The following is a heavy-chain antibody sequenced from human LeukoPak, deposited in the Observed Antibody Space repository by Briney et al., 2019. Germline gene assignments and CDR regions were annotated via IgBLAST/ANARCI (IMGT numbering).Heavy chain of an antibody. J-gene: IGHJ4*02. CDR2: INHSGST. V-gene: IGHV4-34*01. D-gene: IGHD2-2*01. CDR3: ASGNSVVVPAALRSFDY. CDR1: GGSFSGYY. Sequence: PSETLSLTCAVYGGSFSGYYWSWVRQPPGKGLEWIGEINHSGSTNYNPSLKSRVTISVDTSKNQFSLKLSSVTAADTAVYYCASGNSVVVPAALRSFDYWGQGTLVTVSS.